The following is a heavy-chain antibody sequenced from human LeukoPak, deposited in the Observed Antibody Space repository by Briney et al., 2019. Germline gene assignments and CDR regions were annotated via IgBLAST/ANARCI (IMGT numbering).Heavy chain of an antibody. V-gene: IGHV3-74*01. Sequence: GGSLRLSCAASGXTFSSYWMHWVRQAPGKGLVWVSRIDGDGSNTNYADSVKGRFTISRDNAKNTVYLQMDSLRAEDTAVYYCVRGLDYWGQGTPVAVSS. J-gene: IGHJ4*02. CDR1: GXTFSSYW. CDR2: IDGDGSNT. CDR3: VRGLDY.